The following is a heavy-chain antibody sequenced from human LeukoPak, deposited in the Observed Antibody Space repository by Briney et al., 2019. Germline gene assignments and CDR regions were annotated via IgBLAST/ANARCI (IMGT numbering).Heavy chain of an antibody. Sequence: GGSLRLSCVVSGFTFRSYWMHWVRQVPGKGLVWVSRINGDGKSTSYADSVKGRFTISRDYSQNTLLLQMNSLRAEDTALYYCARGKTSDDIVEDAFDIWGQGTMVAVSS. V-gene: IGHV3-74*01. CDR3: ARGKTSDDIVEDAFDI. CDR1: GFTFRSYW. D-gene: IGHD2-15*01. CDR2: INGDGKST. J-gene: IGHJ3*02.